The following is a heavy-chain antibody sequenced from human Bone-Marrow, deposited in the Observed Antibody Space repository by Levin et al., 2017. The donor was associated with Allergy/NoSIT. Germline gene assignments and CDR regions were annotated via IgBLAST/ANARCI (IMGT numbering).Heavy chain of an antibody. CDR2: ISYSGGT. D-gene: IGHD1-1*01. Sequence: SETLSLTCTVSGASISTDNDYWSWIRQPPGKGPEWIGDISYSGGTYYNPSLKRRLTMSLDTSKSQFSLGLTSVTAADTAVYFCARERLDSFDSWGQGTLVTVSS. CDR3: ARERLDSFDS. J-gene: IGHJ4*02. CDR1: GASISTDNDY. V-gene: IGHV4-31*03.